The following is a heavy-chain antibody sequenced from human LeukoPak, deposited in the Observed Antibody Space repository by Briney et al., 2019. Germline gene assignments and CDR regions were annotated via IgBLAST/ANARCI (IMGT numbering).Heavy chain of an antibody. CDR3: AREAVEGIVVALDY. J-gene: IGHJ4*02. CDR1: GFALSGYW. V-gene: IGHV3-7*03. Sequence: GGSLRLSCAASGFALSGYWMSWVRQAPGKGLEWVANIKYDGSEQHYVDSVRDRFTISKDNSESSLYLQMNSLRAEDTAVYYCAREAVEGIVVALDYWGQGTLVAVSS. D-gene: IGHD2-21*01. CDR2: IKYDGSEQ.